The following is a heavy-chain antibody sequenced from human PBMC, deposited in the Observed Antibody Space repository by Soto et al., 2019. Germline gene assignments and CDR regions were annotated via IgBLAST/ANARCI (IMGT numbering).Heavy chain of an antibody. CDR2: IWYDGSNK. D-gene: IGHD4-17*01. Sequence: QVQLEESGGGVVQPGRSLRLSCAASGFTFSSYGMHWVRQAPGKGLEWVAVIWYDGSNKYYADSVKGRFTISRDNSKNTLYLQMNSLRDEDTAVYYCASEASTVPFDYWGQGTLVTVSS. V-gene: IGHV3-33*01. CDR1: GFTFSSYG. CDR3: ASEASTVPFDY. J-gene: IGHJ4*02.